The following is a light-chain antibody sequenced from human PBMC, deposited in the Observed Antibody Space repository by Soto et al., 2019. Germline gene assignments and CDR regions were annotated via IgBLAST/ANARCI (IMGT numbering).Light chain of an antibody. CDR3: QQYGSSGT. V-gene: IGKV3-20*01. J-gene: IGKJ1*01. Sequence: EIVLTQSPGTLSLSPGERATLSCRASQSVSHNYLAWYQQKPGQAPRLLIYVASNRATGIPGRFSGSGSGTDFTLTISRLEPEDFAVYYCQQYGSSGTFGQGTKVDIK. CDR2: VAS. CDR1: QSVSHNY.